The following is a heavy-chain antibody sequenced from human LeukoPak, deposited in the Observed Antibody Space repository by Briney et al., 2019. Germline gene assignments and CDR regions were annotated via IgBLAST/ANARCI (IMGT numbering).Heavy chain of an antibody. V-gene: IGHV4-59*01. J-gene: IGHJ4*02. CDR1: GGSISSYF. CDR2: IYYSGST. Sequence: PSETLSLTCTVSGGSISSYFWNWIRQPPGKGLEWIGYIYYSGSTNYNPSLKSRVTISVDTSKNQFSLKLTSVTAADTAIYYCARGRSRDHFDYWGQGTLVTVSS. CDR3: ARGRSRDHFDY.